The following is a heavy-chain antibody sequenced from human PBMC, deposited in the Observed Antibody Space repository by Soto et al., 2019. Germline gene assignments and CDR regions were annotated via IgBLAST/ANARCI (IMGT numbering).Heavy chain of an antibody. J-gene: IGHJ6*02. CDR2: ISSSGSTI. V-gene: IGHV3-48*03. CDR3: ATEPTVYAPGWHYYYGMDV. D-gene: IGHD2-8*01. Sequence: PGGSLRLSFAASGFTFSSYEMNWVRQAPGKGLEWVSYISSSGSTIYYADSVKGRFTISRDNAKNSLYLQMNSLRAEDTAVYYCATEPTVYAPGWHYYYGMDVWGQGTTVTVSS. CDR1: GFTFSSYE.